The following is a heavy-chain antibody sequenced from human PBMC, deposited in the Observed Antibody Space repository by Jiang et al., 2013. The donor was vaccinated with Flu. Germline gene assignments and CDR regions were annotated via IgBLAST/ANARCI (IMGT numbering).Heavy chain of an antibody. CDR2: IYYSGST. J-gene: IGHJ6*02. D-gene: IGHD6-19*01. CDR3: ARAVAGPYYYYGMDV. Sequence: LLKPSETLSLTCTVSGGSISSSSYYWGWIRQPPGKGLEWIGSIYYSGSTYYNPSLKSRVTISVDTSKNQFSLKLSSVTAADTAVYYCARAVAGPYYYYGMDVWGQGTTVTVSS. V-gene: IGHV4-39*01. CDR1: GGSISSSSYY.